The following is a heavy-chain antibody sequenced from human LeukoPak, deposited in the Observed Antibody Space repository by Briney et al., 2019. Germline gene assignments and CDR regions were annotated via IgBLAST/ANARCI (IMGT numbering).Heavy chain of an antibody. V-gene: IGHV3-74*01. CDR2: IKTDGSIA. CDR3: AKVSPGIVGASDWFDP. D-gene: IGHD1-26*01. J-gene: IGHJ5*02. CDR1: GFSFSFYW. Sequence: SGGSLRLSCAASGFSFSFYWMHWVRQAPGKGPVWVSRIKTDGSIADYADSVKGRFTISRDNAKNTLYLQMNSLRAEDTAVYYCAKVSPGIVGASDWFDPWGQGTLVTVSS.